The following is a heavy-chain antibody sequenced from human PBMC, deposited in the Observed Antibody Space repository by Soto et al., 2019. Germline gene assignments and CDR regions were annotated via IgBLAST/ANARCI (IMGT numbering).Heavy chain of an antibody. CDR3: ARDLDSTSGMDV. D-gene: IGHD2-2*01. V-gene: IGHV1-2*04. CDR2: INPNSGGT. J-gene: IGHJ6*02. Sequence: QVQLVQSGAEVKKPGASVKVSCKASGYTFTGYYMHWVRQAPGQGLEWMGWINPNSGGTNYAQKFQGWVTMTRDTSISTAYMELSTLRSDVTAVYYCARDLDSTSGMDVWGQGTTVTVSS. CDR1: GYTFTGYY.